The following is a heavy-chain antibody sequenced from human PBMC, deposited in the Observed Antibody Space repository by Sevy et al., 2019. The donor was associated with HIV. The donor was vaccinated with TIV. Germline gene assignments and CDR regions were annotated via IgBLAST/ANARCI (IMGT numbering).Heavy chain of an antibody. Sequence: GGSLRLCCAASGFTFSSYAMFWVRQAPGKGLEWVSSISDTGIGTYYADSVKGRFTISRDNSNNTLYLQMSSLRAEETAVYYCARTGRSCSRTTCPIDYWGQGALVTVSS. V-gene: IGHV3-23*01. CDR1: GFTFSSYA. D-gene: IGHD1-26*01. CDR2: ISDTGIGT. CDR3: ARTGRSCSRTTCPIDY. J-gene: IGHJ4*02.